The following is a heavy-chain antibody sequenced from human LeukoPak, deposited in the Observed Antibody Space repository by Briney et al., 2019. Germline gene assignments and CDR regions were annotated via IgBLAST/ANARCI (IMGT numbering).Heavy chain of an antibody. D-gene: IGHD5-24*01. CDR1: GFTLSSYA. CDR2: ISSSGGNT. Sequence: GGSLRLSCAASGFTLSSYAMSWVRQAPGKGLEWVSVISSSGGNTYYTDSVKGRFTVSRDISKNTLYLQMNSLRAEDTALYYCAKARRDGYNLFDYWGQGTMVTVSS. V-gene: IGHV3-23*01. CDR3: AKARRDGYNLFDY. J-gene: IGHJ4*02.